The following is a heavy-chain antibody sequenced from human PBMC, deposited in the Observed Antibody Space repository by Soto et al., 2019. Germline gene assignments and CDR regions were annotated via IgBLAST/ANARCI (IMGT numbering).Heavy chain of an antibody. CDR3: ARLKTGTTGCWFDP. CDR2: LYYSGST. CDR1: GGSISSGGYY. J-gene: IGHJ5*02. Sequence: QVQLQESGPGLVKPSQTLSLTCTVSGGSISSGGYYWSWIRQHPGKGLEWIGYLYYSGSTYYNPSLKRRVTISVDTSKNQFSLKLSSVTAADTAVYYCARLKTGTTGCWFDPWGQGTLVTVSS. V-gene: IGHV4-31*03. D-gene: IGHD1-1*01.